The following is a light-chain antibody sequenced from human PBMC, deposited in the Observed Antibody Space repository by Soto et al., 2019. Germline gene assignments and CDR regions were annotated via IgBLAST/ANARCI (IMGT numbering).Light chain of an antibody. J-gene: IGLJ2*01. Sequence: QTALTQPASVSGSPGQSITISCTGTSSDVCGYNYVSWYQQYPGKAPKLIIYDVSNRPSGVSDRFSGSKSGETASLTISGLQGEDEADYYCCSHTGSNTLAFGGGTKLTVL. CDR1: SSDVCGYNY. V-gene: IGLV2-14*03. CDR2: DVS. CDR3: CSHTGSNTLA.